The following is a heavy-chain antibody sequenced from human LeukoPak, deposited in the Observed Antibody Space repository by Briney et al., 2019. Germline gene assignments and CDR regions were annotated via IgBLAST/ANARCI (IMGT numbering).Heavy chain of an antibody. CDR3: AKDLRSYYGSGDGGTFDY. CDR2: IYSGGST. J-gene: IGHJ4*02. D-gene: IGHD3-10*01. V-gene: IGHV3-53*05. Sequence: GGSVRLSCAASRFTVSSNYMSWVRQAPGKGLEWVSVIYSGGSTYYADSVKGRFTISRDNAKNSLYLQMNSLRAEDTALYYCAKDLRSYYGSGDGGTFDYWGQGTLVTVSS. CDR1: RFTVSSNY.